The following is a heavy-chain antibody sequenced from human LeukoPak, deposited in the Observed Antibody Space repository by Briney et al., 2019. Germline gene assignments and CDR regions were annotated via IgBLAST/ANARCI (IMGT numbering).Heavy chain of an antibody. CDR2: INPNSGGT. CDR3: ARDSTQRYYYDSSGYYYGVDY. V-gene: IGHV1-2*06. Sequence: GASVKVSCKASGYTFTGYYMHWVRQAPGQGLEGLGRINPNSGGTNYAQKFQGRVTMTRDTSISTAYMELSRLRSDDTAVYYCARDSTQRYYYDSSGYYYGVDYWGQGTLVTVSS. J-gene: IGHJ4*02. CDR1: GYTFTGYY. D-gene: IGHD3-22*01.